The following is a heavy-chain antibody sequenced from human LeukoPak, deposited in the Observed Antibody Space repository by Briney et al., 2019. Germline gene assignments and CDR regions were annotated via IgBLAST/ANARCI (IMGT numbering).Heavy chain of an antibody. CDR2: SSHDGRSN. V-gene: IGHV3-30*18. CDR1: GFRFSVYG. Sequence: GGSLRLSCEASGFRFSVYGMHWVRQAPGKGLEWVAVSSHDGRSNYYADSVKGRFAISRDNSKNTLFLQMSSPRSEDTAVYFCVEDGGNMERPFDHWGQGTLVTVSS. D-gene: IGHD3-16*01. J-gene: IGHJ4*02. CDR3: VEDGGNMERPFDH.